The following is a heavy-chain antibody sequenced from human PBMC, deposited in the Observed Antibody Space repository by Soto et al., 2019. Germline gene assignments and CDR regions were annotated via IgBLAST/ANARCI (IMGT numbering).Heavy chain of an antibody. Sequence: ASVKVSCKTSGFTFTNYAINWVRQAPGQGLQWMGWISAYSGDTKYAQRFQDRLTVTTDPSTTTAYMELRSLRSDDTAVYYCARDGRAFSIFGETMDVWGQGTTVTVSS. CDR2: ISAYSGDT. CDR3: ARDGRAFSIFGETMDV. CDR1: GFTFTNYA. D-gene: IGHD3-3*01. J-gene: IGHJ6*02. V-gene: IGHV1-18*01.